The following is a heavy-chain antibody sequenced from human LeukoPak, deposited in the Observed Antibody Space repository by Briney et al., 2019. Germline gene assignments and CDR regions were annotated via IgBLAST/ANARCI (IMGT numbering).Heavy chain of an antibody. J-gene: IGHJ4*02. CDR3: ARFIIDYGDFEPYFDY. CDR2: MNPNSGNT. CDR1: GYTFTSYD. Sequence: ASVKVSCKASGYTFTSYDINWVRQATGQGLEWMGWMNPNSGNTGYAQKFLGRVTMTRNTSISTAYMELSSLRSEDTAVYYCARFIIDYGDFEPYFDYWGQGALVTVSS. V-gene: IGHV1-8*01. D-gene: IGHD4-17*01.